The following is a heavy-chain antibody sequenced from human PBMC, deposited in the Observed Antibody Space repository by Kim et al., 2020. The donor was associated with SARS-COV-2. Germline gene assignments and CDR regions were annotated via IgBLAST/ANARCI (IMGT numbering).Heavy chain of an antibody. Sequence: GESLKISCEAAGYTFTNYWIGWVRQMPGKGLEWVGNIYPRDSDTRYSPSFQGQVTISADNSISTAYLQWSSLGGSDTAMYYCGTYDYGSFRLHDWGQGTL. CDR1: GYTFTNYW. CDR2: IYPRDSDT. V-gene: IGHV5-51*01. CDR3: GTYDYGSFRLHD. D-gene: IGHD4-17*01. J-gene: IGHJ4*02.